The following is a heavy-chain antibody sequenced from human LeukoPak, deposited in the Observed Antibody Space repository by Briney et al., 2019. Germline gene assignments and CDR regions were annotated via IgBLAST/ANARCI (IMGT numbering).Heavy chain of an antibody. CDR1: GFTFSSYS. Sequence: GGSLRLSCAASGFTFSSYSMNWVRQAPGKGLKWVSYISSSGTTIYYADSVKGRFSISRDNAKNSLYLQMNSLRAEDTAVYHCARVRGGGDFDYWGQGTLVTVSS. V-gene: IGHV3-48*04. J-gene: IGHJ4*02. CDR2: ISSSGTTI. CDR3: ARVRGGGDFDY. D-gene: IGHD2-21*01.